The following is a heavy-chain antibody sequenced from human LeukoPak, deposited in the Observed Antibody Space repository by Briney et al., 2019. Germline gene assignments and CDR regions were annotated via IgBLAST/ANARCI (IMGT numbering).Heavy chain of an antibody. CDR3: AKDSLFATNYFDY. J-gene: IGHJ4*02. Sequence: GGSLRLSCAASGFTFSNYAMSWVRQAPGKGLKWVSAISGGGGNTYYADSVKGRFTISRDNSKNTLYLQMNSLRAEDTAVYYCAKDSLFATNYFDYWGQGTLVTVSS. CDR1: GFTFSNYA. V-gene: IGHV3-23*01. CDR2: ISGGGGNT.